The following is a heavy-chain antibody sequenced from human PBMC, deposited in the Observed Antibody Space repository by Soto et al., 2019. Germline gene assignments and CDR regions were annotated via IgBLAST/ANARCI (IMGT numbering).Heavy chain of an antibody. D-gene: IGHD2-21*01. CDR3: AISDGYNFNWLDS. Sequence: QVQLVQSGAEVKTPGASVKVSCKASGYTFATYDINWVRQAPGQGLEWMGWMNPNSGNTGYALKFQGRLTMTRDTAMSVAHMELSSLRNEYTVLYYCAISDGYNFNWLDSWGQGNLVTVSA. CDR2: MNPNSGNT. V-gene: IGHV1-8*01. CDR1: GYTFATYD. J-gene: IGHJ5*01.